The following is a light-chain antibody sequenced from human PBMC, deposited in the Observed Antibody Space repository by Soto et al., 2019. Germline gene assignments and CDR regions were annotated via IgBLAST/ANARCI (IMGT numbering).Light chain of an antibody. J-gene: IGKJ1*01. V-gene: IGKV1-17*03. CDR3: LQHNTYTWT. CDR1: QGISNY. CDR2: GAS. Sequence: DIQMTQSPSAMSASVGDRVTITFRASQGISNYLAWFQQKXGRVPKXXIYGASSLQSGVPSRFSGSGSGTEFTLTISSLQPEDFATYYCLQHNTYTWTFGQGTKVDIK.